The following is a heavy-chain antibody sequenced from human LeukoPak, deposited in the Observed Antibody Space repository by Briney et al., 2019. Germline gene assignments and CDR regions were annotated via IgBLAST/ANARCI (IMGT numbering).Heavy chain of an antibody. CDR2: INPNSGGT. CDR1: GYTFTDYY. V-gene: IGHV1-2*02. Sequence: ASVKVSCKASGYTFTDYYMHWVRQAPGQGLEWMGWINPNSGGTNYAQKFQGRVTMTRDTSISTAYMKLSRLKSDDTAVYYCARVHFYDSSGYSLINPWGQGTLVTVSS. J-gene: IGHJ4*02. CDR3: ARVHFYDSSGYSLINP. D-gene: IGHD3-22*01.